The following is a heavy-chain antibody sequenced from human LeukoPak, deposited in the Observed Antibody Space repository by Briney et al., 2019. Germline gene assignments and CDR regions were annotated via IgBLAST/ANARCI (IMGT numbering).Heavy chain of an antibody. CDR2: MNPNSGNT. CDR1: GYTFNSYD. V-gene: IGHV1-8*03. Sequence: GASVKVSCKASGYTFNSYDINWVRQATGQGLEWMVWMNPNSGNTGYAQKFQGRVTITRNTSISTAYMELSSLRSEDTAVYYCARGGYCSGGSCYLVYWGQGTLVTVSS. CDR3: ARGGYCSGGSCYLVY. J-gene: IGHJ4*02. D-gene: IGHD2-15*01.